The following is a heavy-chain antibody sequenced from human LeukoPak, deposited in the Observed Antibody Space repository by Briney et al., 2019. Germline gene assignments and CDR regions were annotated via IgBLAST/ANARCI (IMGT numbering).Heavy chain of an antibody. CDR3: AKDCLEDVY. D-gene: IGHD5-24*01. V-gene: IGHV3-48*01. Sequence: PGGSLRLSCAASGFTFSNYNMNWVRQAPVKGLEWVSYISSNSTTRHYADSVRGRFTRSRDNARNSLYLQMNSLRADDTAVYYCAKDCLEDVYWGQGTLVTVSS. CDR2: ISSNSTTR. CDR1: GFTFSNYN. J-gene: IGHJ4*02.